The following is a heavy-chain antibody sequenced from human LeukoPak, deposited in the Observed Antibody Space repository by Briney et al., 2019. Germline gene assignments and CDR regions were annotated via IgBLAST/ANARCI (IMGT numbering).Heavy chain of an antibody. CDR3: ARDGEYGTGSYYRGCFDY. V-gene: IGHV1-2*02. CDR1: GYSLTAFY. D-gene: IGHD3-10*01. Sequence: ASVKVFCKASGYSLTAFYIHWVRQAPGQGLEWMGWIHPRSGETNYAYRFRGRVTMTRDTSISTTYMDLGSLGSDDTAVYYCARDGEYGTGSYYRGCFDYWGQGTLVTVSS. CDR2: IHPRSGET. J-gene: IGHJ4*02.